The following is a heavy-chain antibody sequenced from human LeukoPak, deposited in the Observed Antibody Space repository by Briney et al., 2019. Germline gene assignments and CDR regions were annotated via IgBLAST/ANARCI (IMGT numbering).Heavy chain of an antibody. CDR1: GFTFSSYA. V-gene: IGHV3-23*01. CDR3: AKSDYYYYYGMDV. J-gene: IGHJ6*04. Sequence: GGSLRLSCAASGFTFSSYAMSWVRQAPGKGLEWVSAIGGSGGSTYYADSVKGRFTISRDNSKNTLYLQMNSLRAEDTAVYYCAKSDYYYYYGMDVWGKGTTVTVSS. CDR2: IGGSGGST.